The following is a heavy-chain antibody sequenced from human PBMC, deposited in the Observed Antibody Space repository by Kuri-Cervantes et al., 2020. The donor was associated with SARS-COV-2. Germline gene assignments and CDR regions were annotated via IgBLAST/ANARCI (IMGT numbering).Heavy chain of an antibody. CDR3: ARELVVRAAIYVFDI. V-gene: IGHV3-30*14. CDR2: ISYDGSNK. D-gene: IGHD2-2*02. J-gene: IGHJ3*02. Sequence: GGSLRLSCAASGFTFSSYAMHWVRQAPGKRLEWVAVISYDGSNKYYADSVKGRFTISRDNSKNTLYLQMNSLRAEDTAVYYCARELVVRAAIYVFDIWGQGTMVTVSS. CDR1: GFTFSSYA.